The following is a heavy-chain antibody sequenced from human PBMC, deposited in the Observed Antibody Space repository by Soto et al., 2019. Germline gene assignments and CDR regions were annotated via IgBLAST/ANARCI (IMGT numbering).Heavy chain of an antibody. D-gene: IGHD6-13*01. Sequence: QVQLVESGGGVVQPGRSLRLSCAASGFTFSTYGMHWVRQAPGKGLEWVSFISYNGDKSYYAGSVKGRFSISRDNSKNTLYLQMNNLRPDDTAVYFCVKSVLATVGTYFVHWGQGTVVTVSS. V-gene: IGHV3-30*18. J-gene: IGHJ4*02. CDR2: ISYNGDKS. CDR1: GFTFSTYG. CDR3: VKSVLATVGTYFVH.